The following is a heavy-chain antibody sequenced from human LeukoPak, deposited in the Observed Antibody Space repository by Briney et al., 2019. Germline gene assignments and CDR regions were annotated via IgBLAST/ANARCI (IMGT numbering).Heavy chain of an antibody. Sequence: ASLKVSCKASGYTFSSYDINWVRQATGQGLEWMGWMNPNSGNTGYAQKFQGRVTMTRNTSISTAYMELSSLRSEDTAVYYCARAITMVRGVTGRYYMDVWGKGTTVTVSS. CDR3: ARAITMVRGVTGRYYMDV. D-gene: IGHD3-10*01. CDR1: GYTFSSYD. J-gene: IGHJ6*03. V-gene: IGHV1-8*01. CDR2: MNPNSGNT.